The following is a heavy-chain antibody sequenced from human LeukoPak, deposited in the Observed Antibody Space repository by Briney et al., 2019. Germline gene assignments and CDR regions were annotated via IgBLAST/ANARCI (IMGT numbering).Heavy chain of an antibody. CDR1: GYIFTDYY. J-gene: IGHJ5*02. D-gene: IGHD6-19*01. Sequence: ASVKVSCKASGYIFTDYYMHWVRPAPGQGLEWMGWINPNSGGTNYPQKFQGRVTMTRDTSTSTAYMELSSLTSDDTAAYYCARDTVTTSGWEGLNWFDPWGQGTLVTVSS. V-gene: IGHV1-2*02. CDR2: INPNSGGT. CDR3: ARDTVTTSGWEGLNWFDP.